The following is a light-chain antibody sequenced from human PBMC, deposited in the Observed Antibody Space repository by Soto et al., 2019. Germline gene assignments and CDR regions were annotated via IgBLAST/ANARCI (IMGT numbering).Light chain of an antibody. V-gene: IGLV2-14*01. J-gene: IGLJ2*01. Sequence: QSALTQPASVSGSPGQSITISCTGTNSDVGGYNYVSWYQQHPGKAPKLMIYDVSNRPSGVSNRFSGSKSGNTASLTISGLQAEEDADYYCSSYTSSSTRVVFGGGTKLTVL. CDR1: NSDVGGYNY. CDR2: DVS. CDR3: SSYTSSSTRVV.